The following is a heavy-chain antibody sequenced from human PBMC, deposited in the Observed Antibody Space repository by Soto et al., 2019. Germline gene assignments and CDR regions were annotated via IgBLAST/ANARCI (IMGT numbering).Heavy chain of an antibody. V-gene: IGHV4-30-2*01. Sequence: QLQLQESGSGLVKPSQTLSLTCAVSGGSISSGGYSWSWIRQPPGKGLKWIGYIYHSGRTYYTPSLKSRVTKSVDGSKNQAPLKLSSVTAAATAVYYCASVPDYWGQGTLVTVSS. D-gene: IGHD2-2*01. J-gene: IGHJ4*02. CDR2: IYHSGRT. CDR3: ASVPDY. CDR1: GGSISSGGYS.